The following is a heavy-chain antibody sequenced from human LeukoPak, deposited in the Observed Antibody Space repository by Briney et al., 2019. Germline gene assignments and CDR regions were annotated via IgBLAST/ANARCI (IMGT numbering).Heavy chain of an antibody. CDR1: GFSFTNAW. CDR3: TTDLGITMIRGVIVS. V-gene: IGHV3-15*01. J-gene: IGHJ4*02. Sequence: PGGSLRLSCVASGFSFTNAWMTWVRQPPGKGLEWVGRIKSKADGETTDYAAPVKGRFTMSRDDSKATLYLQMNYLITEDTAVYYCTTDLGITMIRGVIVSWGQGTLVTVSS. D-gene: IGHD3-10*01. CDR2: IKSKADGETT.